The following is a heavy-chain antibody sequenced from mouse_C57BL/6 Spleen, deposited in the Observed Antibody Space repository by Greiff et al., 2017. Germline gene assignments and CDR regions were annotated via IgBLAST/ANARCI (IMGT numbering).Heavy chain of an antibody. D-gene: IGHD2-4*01. CDR1: GYTFTSYT. Sequence: VQLQQSGAELARPGASVKMSCKASGYTFTSYTMHWVKQRSGQGLEWIGYINPSSGYTKYNQKFKDKATLTADKSSSTAYMQLSSLTSEDSAVYYCARDYYDSYFDYWGQGTTLTVSS. CDR3: ARDYYDSYFDY. CDR2: INPSSGYT. V-gene: IGHV1-4*01. J-gene: IGHJ2*01.